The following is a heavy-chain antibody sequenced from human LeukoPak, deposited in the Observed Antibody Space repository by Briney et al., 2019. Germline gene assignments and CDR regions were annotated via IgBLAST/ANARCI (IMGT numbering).Heavy chain of an antibody. CDR1: GFTVSSHD. CDR3: ARVGDEVAYTRGYLDH. V-gene: IGHV3-53*04. Sequence: GGSLRLSCTASGFTVSSHDMSWVRQAPGKGLEWVSVIYMGGTTYYADSVKGRFTISRHSSKNTLYLQMNSLRVEDTAVYYCARVGDEVAYTRGYLDHWGQGTLVTVSS. CDR2: IYMGGTT. D-gene: IGHD3-16*01. J-gene: IGHJ4*02.